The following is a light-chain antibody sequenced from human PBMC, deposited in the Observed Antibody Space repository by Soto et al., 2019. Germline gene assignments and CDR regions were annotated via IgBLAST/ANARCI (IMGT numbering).Light chain of an antibody. J-gene: IGKJ2*04. CDR3: QQTYSTLGS. CDR2: TAS. Sequence: DIQVTQSPSSLSASVGDRVTITCRASQSIRTYLNWYQQRPGKPPKLLMHTASTLQTGVPSRFSGGGSGTDFTLTISSLQPEDFATFYCQQTYSTLGSFGQGTKLEIK. V-gene: IGKV1-39*01. CDR1: QSIRTY.